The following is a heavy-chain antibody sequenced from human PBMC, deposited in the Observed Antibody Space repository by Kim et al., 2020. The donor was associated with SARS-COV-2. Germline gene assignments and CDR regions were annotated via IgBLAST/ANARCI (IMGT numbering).Heavy chain of an antibody. CDR1: GGTFSSYA. J-gene: IGHJ4*02. V-gene: IGHV1-69*13. CDR2: IIPIFGTA. D-gene: IGHD3-10*01. Sequence: SVKVSCKASGGTFSSYAISWVRQAPGQGLEWMGGIIPIFGTANYAQKFQGRVTITADESTSTAYMELSSLRSEDTAVYYCARDGYGSGSVYYFDYWGQGTLVTVSS. CDR3: ARDGYGSGSVYYFDY.